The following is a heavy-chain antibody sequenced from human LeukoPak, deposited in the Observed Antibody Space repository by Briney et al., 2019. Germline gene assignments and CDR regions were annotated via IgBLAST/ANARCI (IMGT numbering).Heavy chain of an antibody. D-gene: IGHD3-16*01. CDR3: ARGPVVDGWGFFDY. Sequence: GGSLRLSCAASGFTVGNSYMSWVRQAPGKGVECVSIIYSSGDTSYADSVKGRFTIYRDNSRNTLYLQTNSLRVEDTAVHYCARGPVVDGWGFFDYWGQGSLVTVSS. CDR1: GFTVGNSY. V-gene: IGHV3-53*01. J-gene: IGHJ4*02. CDR2: IYSSGDT.